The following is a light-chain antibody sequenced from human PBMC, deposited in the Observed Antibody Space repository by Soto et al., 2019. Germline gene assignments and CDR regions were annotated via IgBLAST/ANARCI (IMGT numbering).Light chain of an antibody. CDR3: QQSNSFPLT. Sequence: DIQMTQSPSSVSASVGDRVTITCRASQGISSWLVWYQQKPGKAPKLLIYAASSLQSGVPFRFSGSGSGTDFTLTISSLQPEDSATYYCQQSNSFPLTFGAGTKVEIK. V-gene: IGKV1-12*01. CDR2: AAS. CDR1: QGISSW. J-gene: IGKJ4*01.